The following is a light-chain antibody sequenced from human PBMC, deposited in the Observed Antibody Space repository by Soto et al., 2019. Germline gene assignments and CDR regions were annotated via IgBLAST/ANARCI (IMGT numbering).Light chain of an antibody. CDR1: QRISSW. J-gene: IGKJ2*01. V-gene: IGKV1-5*03. Sequence: DIQMTQSPSTLSASVGDTVTITCRASQRISSWLAWYQQKPGKAPNLLIYQVSSLESGVPSRFSGSGSGTEFTLTISSLQPDDFATYYCQHYKRYPYNFGQGTKLEIK. CDR3: QHYKRYPYN. CDR2: QVS.